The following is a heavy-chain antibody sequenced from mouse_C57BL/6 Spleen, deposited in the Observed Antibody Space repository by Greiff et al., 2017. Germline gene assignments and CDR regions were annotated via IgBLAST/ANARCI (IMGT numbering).Heavy chain of an antibody. CDR2: IYPGSGST. J-gene: IGHJ4*01. Sequence: VQLQQPGAELVKPGASVKMSCKASGYTFTSYWITWVKQRPGQGLEWIGDIYPGSGSTNYNEKFKSKATLTVDTSSSTAYMQLSSLTSEDSAVYYFARGIYYYGSSYGDYAMDYWGQGTSVTVSS. CDR1: GYTFTSYW. D-gene: IGHD1-1*01. V-gene: IGHV1-55*01. CDR3: ARGIYYYGSSYGDYAMDY.